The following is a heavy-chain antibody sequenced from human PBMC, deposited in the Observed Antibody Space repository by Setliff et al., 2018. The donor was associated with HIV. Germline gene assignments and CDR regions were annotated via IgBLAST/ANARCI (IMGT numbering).Heavy chain of an antibody. Sequence: ASVKVSCKASGYTFTGYYMHWVRQAPGQGLEWMGWINPNSGGTNYAQNFQGRVTLTRDTSINTVYLELSSLRSDDTAIYYCVRDYNAYTLIDYWGQGTLVTVSS. CDR1: GYTFTGYY. CDR2: INPNSGGT. J-gene: IGHJ4*02. CDR3: VRDYNAYTLIDY. V-gene: IGHV1-2*02. D-gene: IGHD3-10*01.